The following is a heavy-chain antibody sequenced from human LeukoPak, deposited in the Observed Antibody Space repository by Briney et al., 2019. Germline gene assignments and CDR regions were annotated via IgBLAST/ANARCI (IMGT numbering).Heavy chain of an antibody. CDR1: GFTFTTYW. V-gene: IGHV3-74*01. D-gene: IGHD5-18*01. Sequence: SGGSLRFSCAASGFTFTTYWIHWVRQAPGKGLVWVSHINSDGSITSYADSVKGRFTISRDNAKNTLYLQMNSLRAEDTAVYYCARDAVDTANAVWGQGTTVTVSS. J-gene: IGHJ6*02. CDR2: INSDGSIT. CDR3: ARDAVDTANAV.